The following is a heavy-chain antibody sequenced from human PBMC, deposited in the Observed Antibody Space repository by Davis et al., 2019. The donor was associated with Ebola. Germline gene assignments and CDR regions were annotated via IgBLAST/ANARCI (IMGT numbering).Heavy chain of an antibody. J-gene: IGHJ3*02. V-gene: IGHV1-18*01. CDR1: GYRFTGYY. CDR3: ARTSIVGTTTTASDI. D-gene: IGHD1-26*01. Sequence: ASVKVSCKASGYRFTGYYIHWVRQAPGQGLEWMGWISAYNGNTNYAQILQGRVTMTTDTSTGTAYMELRSLRSDDTAVYFCARTSIVGTTTTASDIWGQGTKVTVSS. CDR2: ISAYNGNT.